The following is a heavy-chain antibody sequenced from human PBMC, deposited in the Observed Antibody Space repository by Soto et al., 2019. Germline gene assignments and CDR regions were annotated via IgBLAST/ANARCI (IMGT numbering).Heavy chain of an antibody. D-gene: IGHD6-13*01. J-gene: IGHJ5*02. CDR3: ARETRNPGYSSSCFDP. Sequence: EVQLVESGGGLVQPGGSLRLSCAASGFTFSSYWMHWVRQAPGKGLVWVSRINSDGSSTSYADSVKGRFTISRDNAKNTLYLKMNSLRAEDTAVYYCARETRNPGYSSSCFDPWGQGTLVTVSS. CDR2: INSDGSST. V-gene: IGHV3-74*01. CDR1: GFTFSSYW.